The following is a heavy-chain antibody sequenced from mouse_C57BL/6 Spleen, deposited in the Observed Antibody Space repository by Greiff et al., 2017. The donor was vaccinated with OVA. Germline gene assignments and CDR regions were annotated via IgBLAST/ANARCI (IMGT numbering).Heavy chain of an antibody. V-gene: IGHV8-12*01. CDR1: GFSLSTSGMG. Sequence: QVTLKESGPGILQSSQTLSLTCSFSGFSLSTSGMGVSWIRQPSGKGLEWLAHIYWDDDKRYNPSLKSRLTISKDTSRNQVFLKTTSVDTADTATYYCARRACYGSSYLYFDVWGTGTTVTVSA. CDR3: ARRACYGSSYLYFDV. D-gene: IGHD1-1*01. CDR2: IYWDDDK. J-gene: IGHJ1*03.